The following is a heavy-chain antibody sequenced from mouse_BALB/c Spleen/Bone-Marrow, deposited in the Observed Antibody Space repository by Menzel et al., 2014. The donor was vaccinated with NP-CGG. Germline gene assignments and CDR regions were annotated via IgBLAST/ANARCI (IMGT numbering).Heavy chain of an antibody. D-gene: IGHD1-1*01. V-gene: IGHV1-25*01. CDR3: ARLLLYYYAMDY. Sequence: VQLKQSGPELVKHGASMKISCKASGYSFTGYTMNWVKQSHGKNLEWIGLINPYNGGTNYNQKFKDKATLTVDRSSSTAYMELLSLTSEDSAVYYCARLLLYYYAMDYWGQGTSVTVSS. J-gene: IGHJ4*01. CDR1: GYSFTGYT. CDR2: INPYNGGT.